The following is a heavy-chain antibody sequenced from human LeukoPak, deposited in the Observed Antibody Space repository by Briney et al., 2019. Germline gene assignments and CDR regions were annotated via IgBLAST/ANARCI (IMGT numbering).Heavy chain of an antibody. CDR3: AREDLDY. J-gene: IGHJ4*01. Sequence: GGSLRLSCGVSGFTFSSYWMTWARQAPGRGLEWVATVKPDGNEKFYVDSVKGRFAISRDNARNSVYLEMNSLRVEDTAVYLCAREDLDYWGQGTLVTVSS. CDR2: VKPDGNEK. CDR1: GFTFSSYW. V-gene: IGHV3-7*01.